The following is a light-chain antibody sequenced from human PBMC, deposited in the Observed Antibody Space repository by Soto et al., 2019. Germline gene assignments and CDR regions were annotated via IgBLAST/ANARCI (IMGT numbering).Light chain of an antibody. CDR2: DVS. CDR3: SSYTSTSTYV. Sequence: SVLTQPASVCGSPGQSNTISCTGTSSDVGAYNYVSWYQQHPGKAPKLMIYDVSNRPSGVSNRFSGSKSGNTASLSISGLQAEDEADYYCSSYTSTSTYVLGTGTKVTVL. J-gene: IGLJ1*01. V-gene: IGLV2-14*01. CDR1: SSDVGAYNY.